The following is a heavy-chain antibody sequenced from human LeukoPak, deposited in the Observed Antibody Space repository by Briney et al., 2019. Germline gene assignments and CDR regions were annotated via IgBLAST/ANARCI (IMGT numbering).Heavy chain of an antibody. J-gene: IGHJ4*02. CDR1: GFTFSSYS. CDR2: ISSSSSTI. CDR3: ARDRVVVVPAAIFDY. D-gene: IGHD2-2*01. Sequence: GGSLRLSCAASGFTFSSYSVNWVRQAPGKGLEWVSYISSSSSTIYYADSVKGRFTISRDNAKNSLYLQMNSLRAEDTAVYYCARDRVVVVPAAIFDYWGQGTLVTVSS. V-gene: IGHV3-48*01.